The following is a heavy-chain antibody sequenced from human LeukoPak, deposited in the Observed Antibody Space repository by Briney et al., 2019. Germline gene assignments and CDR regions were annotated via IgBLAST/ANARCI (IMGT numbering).Heavy chain of an antibody. J-gene: IGHJ4*02. Sequence: GGSLRRCCEASGLTLRSEGMHHVRQAPGKGPEVVAVIPYDGSNKYYADSVKGRFNIYRDNSKNTLHLQMNSLKVEDTAVYCCAKGLGIAVAPAGYFGYWGQGTLVTVS. CDR3: AKGLGIAVAPAGYFGY. V-gene: IGHV3-30*18. CDR2: IPYDGSNK. D-gene: IGHD6-19*01. CDR1: GLTLRSEG.